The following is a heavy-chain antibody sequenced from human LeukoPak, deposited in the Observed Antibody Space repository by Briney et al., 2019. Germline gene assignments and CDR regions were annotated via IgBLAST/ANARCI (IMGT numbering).Heavy chain of an antibody. J-gene: IGHJ3*02. CDR2: INPSGGST. Sequence: ASVKVSCKASGYTFTNYYMHWVRQAPGQGLEWMGMINPSGGSTSYAQKFQGRVTMTRDTSTSTVYMELSSLRSEDTAVYYCAVGVRGSGSYQIWGHAFDIWGQGTMVTVSS. CDR1: GYTFTNYY. V-gene: IGHV1-46*01. CDR3: AVGVRGSGSYQIWGHAFDI. D-gene: IGHD3-10*01.